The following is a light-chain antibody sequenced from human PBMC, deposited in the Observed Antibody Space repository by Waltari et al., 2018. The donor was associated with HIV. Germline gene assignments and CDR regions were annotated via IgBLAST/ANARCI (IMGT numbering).Light chain of an antibody. CDR1: QTVLYNSNNKNH. CDR2: WAS. J-gene: IGKJ1*01. CDR3: QQFFTFPRT. Sequence: DIVMTQSPDSLAVSLGERATISCKSSQTVLYNSNNKNHLAWYQQKAGQPPKLLIYWASIREIGVPERFTGSGSGTDFNLTISSLRADEVAVYYCQQFFTFPRTFGQGTKVEI. V-gene: IGKV4-1*01.